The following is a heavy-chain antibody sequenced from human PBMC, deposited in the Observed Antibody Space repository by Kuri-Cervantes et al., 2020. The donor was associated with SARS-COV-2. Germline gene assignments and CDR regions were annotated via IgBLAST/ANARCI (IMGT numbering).Heavy chain of an antibody. CDR3: ARDLRPKAAAGTRNAFDI. CDR1: GGSISSYY. Sequence: AEPLSLTCTVSGGSISSYYWSWIRQPAGKGLEWIGRIYTSGSTNYNPSLKSRVTMSVDTSKNQFSLKLSSVTAADTAVYYCARDLRPKAAAGTRNAFDIWGQGTMVTVSS. J-gene: IGHJ3*02. V-gene: IGHV4-4*07. D-gene: IGHD6-13*01. CDR2: IYTSGST.